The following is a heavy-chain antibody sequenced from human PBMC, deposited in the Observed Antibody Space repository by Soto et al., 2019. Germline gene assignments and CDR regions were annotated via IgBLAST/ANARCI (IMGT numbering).Heavy chain of an antibody. Sequence: GGSLRLSCAASGFTFSSYEMNWVRQAPGEGLEWVSYISSSGSTIYYADSVKGRFTISRDNAKNSLYLQMNSLRAEDTAVYYCARGGGIAARFYYYYGMDVWGQGTTVTVSS. CDR2: ISSSGSTI. CDR3: ARGGGIAARFYYYYGMDV. D-gene: IGHD6-6*01. CDR1: GFTFSSYE. V-gene: IGHV3-48*03. J-gene: IGHJ6*02.